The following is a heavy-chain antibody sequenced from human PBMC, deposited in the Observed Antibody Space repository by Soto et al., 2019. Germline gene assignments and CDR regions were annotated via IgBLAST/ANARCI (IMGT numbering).Heavy chain of an antibody. V-gene: IGHV5-10-1*01. Sequence: EVQLVQSGAEVKKPGESLRISCQGSGNSFTSTWISWVRQTPGKGLEWMGRIDPIDSYTYYSPSFKGHLTITVDKSTTTAYLHWSSLKASDTAMYYCARRSCAGTSCFFDYWGQGTLVAVSA. CDR1: GNSFTSTW. D-gene: IGHD1-1*01. J-gene: IGHJ4*02. CDR3: ARRSCAGTSCFFDY. CDR2: IDPIDSYT.